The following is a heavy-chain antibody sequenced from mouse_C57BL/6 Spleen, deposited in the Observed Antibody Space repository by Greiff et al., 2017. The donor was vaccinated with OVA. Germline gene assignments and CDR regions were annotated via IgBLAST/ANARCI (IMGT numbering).Heavy chain of an antibody. D-gene: IGHD1-1*01. CDR1: GFTFSSYT. CDR2: ISGGGGNT. Sequence: EVHLVESGGGLVKPGGSLKLSCAASGFTFSSYTMSWVRQTPEKRLEWVATISGGGGNTYYPDSVKGRFTISRDNAKNTLYLQMSSLRSEDTALYYCARQIYYYGSSFLYYAMDYWGQGTSVTVSS. CDR3: ARQIYYYGSSFLYYAMDY. V-gene: IGHV5-9*01. J-gene: IGHJ4*01.